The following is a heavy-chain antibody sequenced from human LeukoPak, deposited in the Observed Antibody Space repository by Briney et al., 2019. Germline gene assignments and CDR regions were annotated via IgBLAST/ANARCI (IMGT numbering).Heavy chain of an antibody. Sequence: GASVKVSCKASGYTFISYYMHWVRQAPGQGLEWMGIINPGGSVTTYAQNFQGRLTITRDTSTNTVYMELGSLTSEDTAVYYCARGALLPGYSALVSDYWGRGTLVTVSS. J-gene: IGHJ4*02. CDR3: ARGALLPGYSALVSDY. D-gene: IGHD3-9*01. CDR1: GYTFISYY. V-gene: IGHV1-46*01. CDR2: INPGGSVT.